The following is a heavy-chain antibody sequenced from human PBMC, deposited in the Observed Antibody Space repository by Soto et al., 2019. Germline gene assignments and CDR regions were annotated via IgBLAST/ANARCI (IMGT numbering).Heavy chain of an antibody. CDR2: IGPAGDT. D-gene: IGHD2-15*01. CDR3: TRKTPTNGMAV. CDR1: GFTLSGYD. J-gene: IGHJ6*02. V-gene: IGHV3-13*01. Sequence: EVQLVESGGGLVQPGGSLRLSCAASGFTLSGYDIHWVRQATGEGLEWVSGIGPAGDTYYEDSVKGRFTISRENAKNSSYLQMNSLRVGDTAVYYCTRKTPTNGMAVWGQGTTVTVSS.